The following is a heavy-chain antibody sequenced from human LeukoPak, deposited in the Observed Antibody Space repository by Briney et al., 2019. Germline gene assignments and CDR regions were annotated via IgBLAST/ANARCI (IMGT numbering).Heavy chain of an antibody. Sequence: GGSLRLSCAASGLTFSRYWMTWFRQAPGKGLEWVANIKQDGSEKYYVDSVKGRFTISRDNAKNSLYLQMNSLRADDTAVYYCARDGWLRGQGTLVTVSS. V-gene: IGHV3-7*01. D-gene: IGHD5-12*01. CDR2: IKQDGSEK. CDR1: GLTFSRYW. CDR3: ARDGWL. J-gene: IGHJ4*02.